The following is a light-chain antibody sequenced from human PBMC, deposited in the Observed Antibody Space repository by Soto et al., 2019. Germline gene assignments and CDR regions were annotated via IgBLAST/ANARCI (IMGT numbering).Light chain of an antibody. J-gene: IGLJ2*01. Sequence: QSALTQPASVSGSPGQSITISCTGSSTDVGGYDYVSWYLQHPGKAPKLIIYEVTHWPSGVSNRFSGSKSGNTASLTISGLQPEDEADYYCSSNTGGTTLLFGGGTKLTVL. CDR1: STDVGGYDY. CDR2: EVT. CDR3: SSNTGGTTLL. V-gene: IGLV2-14*01.